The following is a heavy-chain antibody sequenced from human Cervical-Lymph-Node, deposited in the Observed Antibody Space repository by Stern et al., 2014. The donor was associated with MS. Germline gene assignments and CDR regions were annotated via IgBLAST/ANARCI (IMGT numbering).Heavy chain of an antibody. V-gene: IGHV2-5*02. CDR2: IYWDDDK. CDR3: AHSRVKYCRGGTCYSSLFDY. J-gene: IGHJ4*02. Sequence: QITLKESGPTLVKPTQTVTLTCTLSGFSVTTAGVGVGWIRQPPGKALEWLALIYWDDDKLYSPSLKNRLTITKETSKNQVVLTMTNVDPVDTATYYCAHSRVKYCRGGTCYSSLFDYWGQGTLVTVSS. D-gene: IGHD2-15*01. CDR1: GFSVTTAGVG.